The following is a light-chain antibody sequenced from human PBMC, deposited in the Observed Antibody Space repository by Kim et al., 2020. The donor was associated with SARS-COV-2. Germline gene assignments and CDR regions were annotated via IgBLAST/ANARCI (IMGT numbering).Light chain of an antibody. Sequence: QSVLTEPPSASGTPGQRVTISCSGRRSNIGSNTVNWYQQFPGTAPKLLIYSHDQRPSGVPDRFSGSKSGTSASLAISGLQFEDEADYYCASWDDSLESVGFGGGTQLTVL. J-gene: IGLJ2*01. V-gene: IGLV1-44*01. CDR2: SHD. CDR3: ASWDDSLESVG. CDR1: RSNIGSNT.